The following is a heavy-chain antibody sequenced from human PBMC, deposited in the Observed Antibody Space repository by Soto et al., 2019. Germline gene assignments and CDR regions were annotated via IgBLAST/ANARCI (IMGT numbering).Heavy chain of an antibody. D-gene: IGHD5-18*01. CDR1: GGSFSGYY. CDR3: ARSIQLWTPFDY. V-gene: IGHV4-34*01. Sequence: PSETLSLTCAVYGGSFSGYYWSWVRQPPGKGLEWIGEINHSGSTKYSPSLKSRVTISVDTSKNQFSLKLSSVTAADTAVFFCARSIQLWTPFDYWGQGTLVTVSS. CDR2: INHSGST. J-gene: IGHJ4*02.